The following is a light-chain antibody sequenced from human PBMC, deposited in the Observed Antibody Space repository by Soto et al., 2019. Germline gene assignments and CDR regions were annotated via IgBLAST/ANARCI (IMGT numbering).Light chain of an antibody. Sequence: QLVLTQSPSASASLGASVKLTCTLSSGHSSYAIAWHQPQPEKGPRYWMKLNSDGSHSKGDGIPDRFSGSSSGAERYLTISSLQSEDEADYYCQTWGTGIVVFGGGTKLTVL. CDR3: QTWGTGIVV. V-gene: IGLV4-69*01. CDR2: LNSDGSH. J-gene: IGLJ2*01. CDR1: SGHSSYA.